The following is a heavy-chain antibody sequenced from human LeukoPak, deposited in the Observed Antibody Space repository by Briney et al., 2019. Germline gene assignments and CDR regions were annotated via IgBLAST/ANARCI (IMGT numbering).Heavy chain of an antibody. V-gene: IGHV4-59*04. CDR2: IYYTGRT. Sequence: PSETLSLTCTVSGGSIGSYYWNWIRQAPGKGLEWTGTIYYTGRTYYNPSLESRLTISVDTSKNQFSLKLTSVTAADTAIYYCAQSLGSGNWIGNWFDPWGQGTLVTVSS. J-gene: IGHJ5*02. CDR3: AQSLGSGNWIGNWFDP. D-gene: IGHD1-1*01. CDR1: GGSIGSYY.